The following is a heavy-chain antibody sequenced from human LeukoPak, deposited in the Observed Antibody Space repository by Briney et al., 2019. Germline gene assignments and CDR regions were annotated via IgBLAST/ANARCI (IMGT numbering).Heavy chain of an antibody. D-gene: IGHD1-26*01. CDR3: ARTPLVAAGTFDY. V-gene: IGHV4-4*02. J-gene: IGHJ4*02. CDR1: GGSVSSNNW. Sequence: PSRTLSLTCAVSGGSVSSNNWWSWVRPPPGKGLEWIGEIFHSGSTNYNPSLKSRVTISLDKSKNQFSLKLNSVTAADTAVYYCARTPLVAAGTFDYWGQGTLVTVSS. CDR2: IFHSGST.